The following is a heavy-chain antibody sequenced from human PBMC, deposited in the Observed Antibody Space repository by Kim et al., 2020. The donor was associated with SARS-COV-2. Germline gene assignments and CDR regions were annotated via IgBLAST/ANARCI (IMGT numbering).Heavy chain of an antibody. Sequence: AASVKDRFTISRDNSKNTLYLQMNSLRAEDTAVYYCAKDPDAPGLFDPWGQGTLVTVSS. CDR3: AKDPDAPGLFDP. D-gene: IGHD3-10*01. J-gene: IGHJ5*02. V-gene: IGHV3-23*01.